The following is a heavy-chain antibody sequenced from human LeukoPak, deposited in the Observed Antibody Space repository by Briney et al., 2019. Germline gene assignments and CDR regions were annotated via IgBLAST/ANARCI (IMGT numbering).Heavy chain of an antibody. D-gene: IGHD4-11*01. V-gene: IGHV3-21*01. CDR2: ISSSSYI. Sequence: GGSLRLSCAASGFTFSSYSMNWVRQAPGKGLEWVSSISSSSYIYYADSVKGRFTISRDNAKNSLYLQMNSLRAEDTAAYYCASLTTGDAFDIWGQGTMVTVSS. J-gene: IGHJ3*02. CDR3: ASLTTGDAFDI. CDR1: GFTFSSYS.